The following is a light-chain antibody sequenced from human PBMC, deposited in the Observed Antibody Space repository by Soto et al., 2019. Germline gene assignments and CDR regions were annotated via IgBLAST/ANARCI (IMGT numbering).Light chain of an antibody. V-gene: IGKV3-20*01. CDR2: GAS. CDR3: QQYGSSPYT. CDR1: QSVSSTH. Sequence: EIVLTQSPGTLSLSPGERATLSCRASQSVSSTHLGWYQQKPGQAPRLLTYGASSRATGIPDRFSGSGSGTDFTLTISRLEPEDCAEYYCQQYGSSPYTFGQGTKLEIK. J-gene: IGKJ2*01.